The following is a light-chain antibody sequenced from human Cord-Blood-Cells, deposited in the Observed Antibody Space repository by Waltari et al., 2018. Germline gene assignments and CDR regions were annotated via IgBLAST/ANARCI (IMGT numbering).Light chain of an antibody. V-gene: IGLV2-14*01. Sequence: QSALTQPASVSGSPGQSITISCPGTSSDVGGYNYVSWYQQHPGKAPKIMIYDVSNRPSGVSNRFSGSKSGNTASLTISGLQAEDEADYYCSSYTSSSTRVFGGGTKLTVL. CDR3: SSYTSSSTRV. J-gene: IGLJ3*02. CDR1: SSDVGGYNY. CDR2: DVS.